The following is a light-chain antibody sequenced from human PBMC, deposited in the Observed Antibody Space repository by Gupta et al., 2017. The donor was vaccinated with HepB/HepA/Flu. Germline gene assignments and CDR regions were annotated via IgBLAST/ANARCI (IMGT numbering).Light chain of an antibody. J-gene: IGKJ1*01. CDR2: WAS. Sequence: DIVMTQSPDSLAVSLGERATINCKSSQSALYSSNNKSYLAWYQQKPGQPPKLLIYWASTRESGVPGRFSGSGSGTDFTLTISSLQAEDVALYYCKQDCSTPRTFGQGTKVEIK. CDR3: KQDCSTPRT. CDR1: QSALYSSNNKSY. V-gene: IGKV4-1*01.